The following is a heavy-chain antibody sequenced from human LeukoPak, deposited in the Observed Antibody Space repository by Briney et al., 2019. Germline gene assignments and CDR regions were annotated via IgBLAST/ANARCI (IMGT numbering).Heavy chain of an antibody. J-gene: IGHJ6*03. CDR2: IYTSGST. CDR3: ARLRSGVTIFGVVIKERYYYYMDV. CDR1: GGSISSGSYY. Sequence: SQTLSLTCTVSGGSISSGSYYWSWIRQPAGKGLEWIGRIYTSGSTNYNPSLKSRVTISVDTSKNQFSLKLSPVTAADTAVYYCARLRSGVTIFGVVIKERYYYYMDVWGKGTTVTVSS. D-gene: IGHD3-3*01. V-gene: IGHV4-61*02.